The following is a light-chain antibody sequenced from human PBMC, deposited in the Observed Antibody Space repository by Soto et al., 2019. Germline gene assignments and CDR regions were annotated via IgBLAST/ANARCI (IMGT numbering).Light chain of an antibody. CDR2: GAS. CDR1: QSVSSSY. CDR3: QQYGSSLPVT. V-gene: IGKV3-20*01. Sequence: EMVLTQSPGTLSLSPGERATLSCRASQSVSSSYLAWYQQKPRQAPRLLINGASSSATGIPDRCSGSESGTDFTLTISRLEPEDVAVYYCQQYGSSLPVTFGQGTRLEIK. J-gene: IGKJ5*01.